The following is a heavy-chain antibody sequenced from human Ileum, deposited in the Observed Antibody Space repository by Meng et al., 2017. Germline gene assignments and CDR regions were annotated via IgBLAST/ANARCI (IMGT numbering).Heavy chain of an antibody. CDR3: ARGVSAAGLFDN. Sequence: QVQLQESGPGLVKASQTLSLTCTVSGGSIGSAAYSWTWIRQHPAKGLEWIGYIHYTGSTSYNPSLESRTSTSIDTSNNQFSLKVTAVTAADTAVYYCARGVSAAGLFDNWGPGTLVTVSS. CDR1: GGSIGSAAYS. CDR2: IHYTGST. V-gene: IGHV4-31*03. J-gene: IGHJ4*02. D-gene: IGHD2-2*01.